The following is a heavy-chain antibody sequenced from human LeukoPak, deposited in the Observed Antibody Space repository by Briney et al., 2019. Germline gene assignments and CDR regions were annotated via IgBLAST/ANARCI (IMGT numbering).Heavy chain of an antibody. D-gene: IGHD3-16*01. J-gene: IGHJ4*02. CDR2: IYYSGST. CDR1: VGSISRGDYY. Sequence: PSETLSLTCTVSVGSISRGDYYWSWIRQPPGRGLEWIGYIYYSGSTYYNPSLKSRVTISVDTSKNQFSLKLSSVTAADTAVYYCARRDYVWDYFDYWGQGTLVTVSS. CDR3: ARRDYVWDYFDY. V-gene: IGHV4-30-4*01.